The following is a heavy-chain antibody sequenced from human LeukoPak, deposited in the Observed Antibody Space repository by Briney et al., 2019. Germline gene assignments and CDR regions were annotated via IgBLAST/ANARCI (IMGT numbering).Heavy chain of an antibody. CDR1: GFTFSSYA. J-gene: IGHJ4*02. CDR2: ISGSGGST. V-gene: IGHV3-23*01. CDR3: ATDSSGCHSLDY. Sequence: GGSLRLSCAASGFTFSSYAMSWVRQAPGKGLEWVSAISGSGGSTYYADSVKGRFTISRDNSKNTLYLQMNSLRAEDTAVYYCATDSSGCHSLDYWGQGTLVTVSS. D-gene: IGHD3-22*01.